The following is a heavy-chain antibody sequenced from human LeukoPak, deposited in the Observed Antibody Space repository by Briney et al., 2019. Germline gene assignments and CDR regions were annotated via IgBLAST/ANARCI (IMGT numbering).Heavy chain of an antibody. J-gene: IGHJ4*02. Sequence: SETLSLTCTVSGGSISNYYWSWIRRPPGKGLEWIGYIYYSGSTNYNPSLKSRVTISVDTSKNQFSLKVSSVTAADTAVYYCARGNYGSGSYVLDYWGQGTLVTVSS. CDR1: GGSISNYY. V-gene: IGHV4-59*01. CDR2: IYYSGST. CDR3: ARGNYGSGSYVLDY. D-gene: IGHD3-10*01.